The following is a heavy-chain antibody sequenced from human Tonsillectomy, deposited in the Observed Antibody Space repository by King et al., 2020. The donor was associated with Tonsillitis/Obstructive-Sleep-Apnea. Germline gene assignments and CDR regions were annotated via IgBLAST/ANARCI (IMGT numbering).Heavy chain of an antibody. V-gene: IGHV3-7*04. CDR2: IKQDGSEK. J-gene: IGHJ6*03. CDR1: GFTFSSYW. D-gene: IGHD1-1*01. CDR3: AREKGYNWNDPVPDYYYYYMDV. Sequence: VQLVESGGGLVQPGGSLRLSCAASGFTFSSYWMSWVRQAPGKGLEWVANIKQDGSEKYYVDSVKGRFTISRDNAKNSLYLQMNSLRAEDTAVYYCAREKGYNWNDPVPDYYYYYMDVWGKGTTVTVSS.